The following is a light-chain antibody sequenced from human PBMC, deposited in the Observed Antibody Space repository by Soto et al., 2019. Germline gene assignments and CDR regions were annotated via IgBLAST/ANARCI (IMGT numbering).Light chain of an antibody. J-gene: IGKJ2*01. Sequence: EILMTQSPATLFVSPGARATLSCRASQSVSHNLAWYQQKPGQAPRLLFYGASTRATGIPARFSGSGSGTDFTLTISSLQSEDFAVYYCQQSNNWPYTFGQGTKLEIK. CDR1: QSVSHN. CDR3: QQSNNWPYT. V-gene: IGKV3-15*01. CDR2: GAS.